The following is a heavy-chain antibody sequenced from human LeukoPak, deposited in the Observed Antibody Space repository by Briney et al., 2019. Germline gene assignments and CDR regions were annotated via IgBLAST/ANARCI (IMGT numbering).Heavy chain of an antibody. CDR3: AKGRGTNSGPTLDY. J-gene: IGHJ4*02. D-gene: IGHD6-19*01. CDR1: GFTFTSYA. CDR2: IRGSGLST. Sequence: GGSLTLSCAASGFTFTSYAISWVRQAPGKGLEWVSAIRGSGLSTYSADSVKGRFTISRDNSKNTVYLQMNSLRAEDTAVYYCAKGRGTNSGPTLDYWGQGTLVTVSS. V-gene: IGHV3-23*01.